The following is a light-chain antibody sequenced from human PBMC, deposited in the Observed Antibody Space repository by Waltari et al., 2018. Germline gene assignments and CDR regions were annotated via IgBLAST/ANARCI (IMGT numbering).Light chain of an antibody. CDR2: RVS. Sequence: IVMTQTPLSLSVTPGQSAAISCTPSQRLLKSDGATHLFWYLQNPGQTPQLLLYRVSNRFSGVPDRFSSSGSGTDFTLGISRMEAEDVGVYCCVHALQAPYTFAQVTNLEI. V-gene: IGKV2D-29*01. CDR3: VHALQAPYT. J-gene: IGKJ2*01. CDR1: QRLLKSDGATH.